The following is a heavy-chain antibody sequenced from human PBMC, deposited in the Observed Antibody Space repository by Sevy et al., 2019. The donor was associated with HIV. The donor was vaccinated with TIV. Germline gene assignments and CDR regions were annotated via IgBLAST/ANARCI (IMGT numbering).Heavy chain of an antibody. V-gene: IGHV3-66*01. CDR2: IHSDDTT. CDR3: ARGKSGYGYALNY. CDR1: GFIFTSYG. D-gene: IGHD5-18*01. Sequence: GGSLRLSCVASGFIFTSYGIHWVRQAPGKGLEGVSVIHSDDTTYHADSVKDRFTISRDNFKNTLYLHMSSLRAEDTAVYYCARGKSGYGYALNYWGQGTLVTVSS. J-gene: IGHJ4*02.